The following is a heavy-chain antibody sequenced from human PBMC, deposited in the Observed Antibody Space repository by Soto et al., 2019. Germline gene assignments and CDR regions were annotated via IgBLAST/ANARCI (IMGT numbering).Heavy chain of an antibody. D-gene: IGHD3-9*01. V-gene: IGHV1-18*01. Sequence: QVQLVQSGAEVKKPGASVKVSCKASGYTFTSYGISWVRQAPGQGLEWMGWISAYNGNTNYAQKLQGRGTMTTDTSTSTAYMELRSLRSDDTAVYYCARGPAYYDIVTGYYPLDYWGQGTLCTVSA. CDR1: GYTFTSYG. CDR3: ARGPAYYDIVTGYYPLDY. CDR2: ISAYNGNT. J-gene: IGHJ4*02.